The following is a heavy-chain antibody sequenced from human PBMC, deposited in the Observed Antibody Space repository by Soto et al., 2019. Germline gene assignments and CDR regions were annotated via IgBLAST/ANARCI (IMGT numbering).Heavy chain of an antibody. CDR2: IYHTGAT. D-gene: IGHD2-2*01. CDR1: GDSMRNPHYF. Sequence: SETLSLTCSVFGDSMRNPHYFWGWVRQPPGKDLEWIGSIYHTGATFYDPYLRSRVTLSVDTTNNQFSLRLTSVTAADTAVYYCALSPVVPAAMPFDYWGQGTLVTVSS. J-gene: IGHJ4*02. V-gene: IGHV4-39*01. CDR3: ALSPVVPAAMPFDY.